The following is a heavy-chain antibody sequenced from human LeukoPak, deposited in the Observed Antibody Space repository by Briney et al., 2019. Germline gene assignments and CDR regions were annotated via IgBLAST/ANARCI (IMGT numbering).Heavy chain of an antibody. CDR2: IFPILGIE. Sequence: SVTVSCKASGGIFRSYTISWVRQAPGQGREWMGSIFPILGIEHYAQRFRERVTIHADKSTSTAYMELSSLRSEDTAVYYCARDHGDRFYDYYYIDVWGKGTTVTVSS. D-gene: IGHD4-17*01. CDR3: ARDHGDRFYDYYYIDV. CDR1: GGIFRSYT. J-gene: IGHJ6*03. V-gene: IGHV1-69*04.